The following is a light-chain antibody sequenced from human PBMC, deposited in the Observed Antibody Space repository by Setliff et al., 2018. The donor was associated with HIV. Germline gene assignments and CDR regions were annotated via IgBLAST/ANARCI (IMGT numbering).Light chain of an antibody. Sequence: QSALAQPRSVSGSPGQSVTFSCTGSSSDVGAYYYVSWYQQYPGKAPKLIIYDVTKRPSGVPDRFSGSKSGDTASLTISGLQSEDEADYYCCSYAGTDTYIFGTGTKVTVL. J-gene: IGLJ1*01. CDR1: SSDVGAYYY. CDR3: CSYAGTDTYI. CDR2: DVT. V-gene: IGLV2-11*01.